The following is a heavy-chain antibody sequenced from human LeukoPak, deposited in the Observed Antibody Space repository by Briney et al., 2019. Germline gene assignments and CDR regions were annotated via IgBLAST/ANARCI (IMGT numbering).Heavy chain of an antibody. D-gene: IGHD3-3*01. V-gene: IGHV3-7*01. CDR2: IKQDGSEK. J-gene: IGHJ4*02. CDR3: ARDQSWSSYY. CDR1: GFTLSSYW. Sequence: PGGSLRLSCAASGFTLSSYWMTWVRQAPGKGLEWVANIKQDGSEKYYVDSVRGRFTISRDNAKNSLYLQMNSLRVEDTGVYYCARDQSWSSYYWGQGTLVIVSS.